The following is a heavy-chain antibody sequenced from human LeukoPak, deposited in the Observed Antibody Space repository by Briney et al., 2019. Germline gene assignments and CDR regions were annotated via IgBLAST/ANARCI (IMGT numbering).Heavy chain of an antibody. Sequence: GGSLRLSCAASGFPLSSYSINWVRQAPGKGLERVSYISSSGSAIYYVDSVKGRFTVSRDNAKNSLFLQMNRPRAEDTAVYYCVRVRGSYFDYWGQGALGTVSS. V-gene: IGHV3-48*01. CDR2: ISSSGSAI. J-gene: IGHJ4*02. CDR1: GFPLSSYS. CDR3: VRVRGSYFDY. D-gene: IGHD2-15*01.